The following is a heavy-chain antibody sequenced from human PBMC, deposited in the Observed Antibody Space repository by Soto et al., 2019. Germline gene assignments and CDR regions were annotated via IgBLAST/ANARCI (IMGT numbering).Heavy chain of an antibody. V-gene: IGHV3-33*01. D-gene: IGHD3-3*02. Sequence: KGLEGVAVIWYDGSKKYYADSGKGRFAIARDNSTNTLYLQMHSLRAEDTAVYYCARDPEQHFFLQAEDGIRDL. CDR3: ARDPEQHFFLQAEDGIRDL. J-gene: IGHJ2*01. CDR2: IWYDGSKK.